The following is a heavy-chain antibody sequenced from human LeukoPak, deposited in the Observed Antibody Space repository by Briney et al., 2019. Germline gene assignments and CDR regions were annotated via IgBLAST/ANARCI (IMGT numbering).Heavy chain of an antibody. V-gene: IGHV4-38-2*02. J-gene: IGHJ3*02. Sequence: VKPSETLSLTCTVSGYSISSGYYWGWIRQPPGKGLEWIGSIYHSGSTYYNPSLKSRVTISVDTSKNQFSLKLSSVTAADTAVYYCARVRSGYDHNDAFDIWGQGTMVTVSS. CDR1: GYSISSGYY. CDR2: IYHSGST. D-gene: IGHD5-12*01. CDR3: ARVRSGYDHNDAFDI.